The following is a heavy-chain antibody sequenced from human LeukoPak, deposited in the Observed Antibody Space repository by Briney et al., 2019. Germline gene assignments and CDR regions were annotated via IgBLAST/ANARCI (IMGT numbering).Heavy chain of an antibody. CDR2: FGPEDGET. Sequence: GASVKVSCKVSRYTLTELSMHWVRQAPGKGLEWMGGFGPEDGETIYAQKFQGRVTMTEDTSTDTAYMELSSLRSEDTAVYYCATDKRYCSGGSCYFDAFDIWGQGTMVTVSS. CDR1: RYTLTELS. CDR3: ATDKRYCSGGSCYFDAFDI. V-gene: IGHV1-24*01. D-gene: IGHD2-15*01. J-gene: IGHJ3*02.